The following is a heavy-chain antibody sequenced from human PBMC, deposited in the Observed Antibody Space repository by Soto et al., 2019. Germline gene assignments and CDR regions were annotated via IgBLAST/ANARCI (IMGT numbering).Heavy chain of an antibody. Sequence: QVQLMQSGAEVKKPGASVKVSCKASGDTFTDYYIHWVRQAPGQGLEWMGTVNPSGGHTTYAQHFLGRVTMTRHTSTGTLYMELTSLTSADTAIYYCARGGHVVVVTAALDYWGQGTLVTVSS. D-gene: IGHD2-21*02. V-gene: IGHV1-46*01. CDR3: ARGGHVVVVTAALDY. J-gene: IGHJ4*02. CDR2: VNPSGGHT. CDR1: GDTFTDYY.